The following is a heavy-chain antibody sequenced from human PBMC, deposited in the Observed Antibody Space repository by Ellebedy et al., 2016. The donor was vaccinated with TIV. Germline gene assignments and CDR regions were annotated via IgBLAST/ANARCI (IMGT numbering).Heavy chain of an antibody. CDR3: TRGKARTGYQYGMDL. V-gene: IGHV3-53*01. CDR2: IYSGVSGGIT. J-gene: IGHJ6*02. Sequence: PSETLSLTCAVYGGSFSGYYWSWIRQAPGKGLEWVSIIYSGVSGGITYYADSVYGRFTISRENSTNTVFLQMNSLRAEDTAVYFCTRGKARTGYQYGMDLWGQGTTVAVSS. CDR1: GGSFSGYY. D-gene: IGHD6-13*01.